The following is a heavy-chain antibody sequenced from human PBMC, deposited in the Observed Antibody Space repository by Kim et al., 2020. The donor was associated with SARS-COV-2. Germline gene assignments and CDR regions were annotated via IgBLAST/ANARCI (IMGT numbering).Heavy chain of an antibody. CDR1: GGSISSYY. Sequence: SETLSLTCPVTGGSISSYYWSWIRQPPGKGLEWIWYIYYSGSTNYNPSLQSRVTISVDTSKNQFSLKLSSVTAPATAMYHCPRGAPFLSSSWYRIDYCG. D-gene: IGHD6-13*01. J-gene: IGHJ4*01. V-gene: IGHV4-59*01. CDR2: IYYSGST. CDR3: PRGAPFLSSSWYRIDY.